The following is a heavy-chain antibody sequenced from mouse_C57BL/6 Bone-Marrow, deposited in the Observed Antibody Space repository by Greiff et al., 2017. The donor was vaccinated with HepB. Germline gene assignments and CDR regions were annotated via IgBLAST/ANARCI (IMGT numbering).Heavy chain of an antibody. Sequence: QVQLQKLGAELVKPGASVKLSCKASGYTFTSSWMHWVRRRLGQGLEWIGMIHPNSGSTNYNEKFKSKATLTVDKSSSTAYMQLSSLTSEDSAVYYCVPRYFDYWGQGTTLTVSS. CDR3: VPRYFDY. CDR2: IHPNSGST. V-gene: IGHV1-64*01. J-gene: IGHJ2*01. CDR1: GYTFTSSW.